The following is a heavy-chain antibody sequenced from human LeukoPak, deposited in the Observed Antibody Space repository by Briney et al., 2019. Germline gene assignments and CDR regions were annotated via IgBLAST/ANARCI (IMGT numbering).Heavy chain of an antibody. D-gene: IGHD3-10*01. CDR3: ARVLLGSWDWFDP. Sequence: GGSLRLCCAASKFSFTSYWMHWVRQVPGKGLEWVSRINPDGSRTNYADSVKDRFTISRDNAQNTLDLQMNSLRAEDTAIYYCARVLLGSWDWFDPWGQGTLVTVSS. J-gene: IGHJ5*02. CDR1: KFSFTSYW. CDR2: INPDGSRT. V-gene: IGHV3-74*01.